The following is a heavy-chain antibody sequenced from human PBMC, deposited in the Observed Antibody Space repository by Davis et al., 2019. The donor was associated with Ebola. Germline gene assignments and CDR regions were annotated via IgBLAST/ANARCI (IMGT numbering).Heavy chain of an antibody. J-gene: IGHJ4*02. Sequence: GGSLRLSCAASGFTFSSYAMSWVRQAPGKGLEWVSAISGSGGSTYYADSVKGRFTISRDNSKNTLYLQMNSLRAEDTAVYYCAKDLSRSMVRGVIIKGDLGYWGQGTLVTVSS. CDR2: ISGSGGST. CDR3: AKDLSRSMVRGVIIKGDLGY. CDR1: GFTFSSYA. D-gene: IGHD3-10*01. V-gene: IGHV3-23*01.